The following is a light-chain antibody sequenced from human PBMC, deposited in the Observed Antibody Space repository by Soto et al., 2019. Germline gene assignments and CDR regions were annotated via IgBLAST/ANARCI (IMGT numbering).Light chain of an antibody. CDR3: CSYGSGSTYV. CDR2: EGS. Sequence: ALTQPASVSGSPGQSITVSCTGTSSDVGNYNLVSWYQQHPGKAPKLMIYEGSKRPSGISGRFSGSKSGNSASLTISGLQAEDEADYYCCSYGSGSTYVFGTGTKLTVL. J-gene: IGLJ1*01. CDR1: SSDVGNYNL. V-gene: IGLV2-23*01.